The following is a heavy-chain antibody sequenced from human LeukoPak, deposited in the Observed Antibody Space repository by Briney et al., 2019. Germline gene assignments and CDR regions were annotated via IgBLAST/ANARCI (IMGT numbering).Heavy chain of an antibody. V-gene: IGHV1-69*05. CDR3: ARAARNGFLRHYYFDY. D-gene: IGHD2-8*01. Sequence: ASVKVSCKASGGTFSSYAISWVRQAPGQGLEWMGGIIPIFGTANYAQKFQGRVTITRNTSISTAYMELSSLRSEDTAVYYCARAARNGFLRHYYFDYWGQGTLVTVSS. J-gene: IGHJ4*02. CDR2: IIPIFGTA. CDR1: GGTFSSYA.